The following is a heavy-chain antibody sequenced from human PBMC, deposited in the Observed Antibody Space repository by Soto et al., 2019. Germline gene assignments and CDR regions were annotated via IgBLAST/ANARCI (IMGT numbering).Heavy chain of an antibody. V-gene: IGHV1-69*13. Sequence: SVKVSCKASGGTFSSYAISWVRQAPGQGLEWMGGIIPIFGTANYAQKFQGRVTITADESTSTAYMELSSLRSEDTAVYYCARAPLHYDILTGYRPYYYYGMDAWGQGTTVTSP. CDR2: IIPIFGTA. CDR3: ARAPLHYDILTGYRPYYYYGMDA. D-gene: IGHD3-9*01. CDR1: GGTFSSYA. J-gene: IGHJ6*02.